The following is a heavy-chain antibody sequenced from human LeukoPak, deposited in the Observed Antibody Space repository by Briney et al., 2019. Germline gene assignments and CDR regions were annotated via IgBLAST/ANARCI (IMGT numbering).Heavy chain of an antibody. Sequence: ETLSLTCTVSGGSISSYYWSWIRQPPGKGLEWIGNIYDRGSTKYNPSLKSRVTISVDTSRNQFSLRLSSVTAADTAVYYCARGRTFDNWGQGTLVTVSS. CDR2: IYDRGST. V-gene: IGHV4-59*01. CDR3: ARGRTFDN. J-gene: IGHJ4*02. CDR1: GGSISSYY.